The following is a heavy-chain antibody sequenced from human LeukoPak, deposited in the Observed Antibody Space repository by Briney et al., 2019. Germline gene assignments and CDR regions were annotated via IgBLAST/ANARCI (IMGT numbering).Heavy chain of an antibody. J-gene: IGHJ4*02. CDR3: AKLASSSSWYYFDY. Sequence: GGTLRLSCAASGFTFSSYGMSWVRQAPGKGLEWVSAISGSGGSTYYADSVKGRFTISRDNSKNTLYLQMNSLRAEDTAVYYCAKLASSSSWYYFDYWGQGTLVTVSS. D-gene: IGHD6-13*01. V-gene: IGHV3-23*01. CDR1: GFTFSSYG. CDR2: ISGSGGST.